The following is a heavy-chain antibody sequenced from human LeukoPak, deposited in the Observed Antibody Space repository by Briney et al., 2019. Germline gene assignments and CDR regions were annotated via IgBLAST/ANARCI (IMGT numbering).Heavy chain of an antibody. D-gene: IGHD2/OR15-2a*01. J-gene: IGHJ4*02. Sequence: ASVKASCKASGYTFTSYGISWVRQAPGQGLEWMGWISAYNGNTNYAQKLQGRVTMTTDTSTSTAYMELRSLRSDGTAVYYCAITFYGAPYYFDYWGQGTLVTVST. CDR2: ISAYNGNT. CDR3: AITFYGAPYYFDY. CDR1: GYTFTSYG. V-gene: IGHV1-18*01.